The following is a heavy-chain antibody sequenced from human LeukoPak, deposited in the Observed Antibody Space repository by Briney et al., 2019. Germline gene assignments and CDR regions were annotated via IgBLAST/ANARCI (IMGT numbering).Heavy chain of an antibody. J-gene: IGHJ3*02. CDR1: GYTFTSYY. CDR2: INPNSGGT. D-gene: IGHD2-2*01. CDR3: ARRGCSSTSCPLAFDI. Sequence: GASVKVSCKASGYTFTSYYMHWVRQAPGQGLEWMGWINPNSGGTNYAQKFQSRVTLTRDTSISTAYMELSRLRSDDTAVYYCARRGCSSTSCPLAFDIWGQGTMVTVSS. V-gene: IGHV1-2*02.